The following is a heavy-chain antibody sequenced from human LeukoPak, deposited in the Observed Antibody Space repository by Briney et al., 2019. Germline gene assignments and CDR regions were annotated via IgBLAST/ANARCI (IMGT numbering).Heavy chain of an antibody. CDR1: GYTFTSYG. D-gene: IGHD3-16*02. CDR2: ISAYNGNT. J-gene: IGHJ4*02. V-gene: IGHV1-18*01. Sequence: ASVKVSCKASGYTFTSYGTSWVRQAPGQGLEWMGWISAYNGNTNYAQKLQGRVTMTTDTSTSTAYMELRSLRSDDTAVYYCARDRALDMITFGGVILPNRGVDYWGQGTLVTVSS. CDR3: ARDRALDMITFGGVILPNRGVDY.